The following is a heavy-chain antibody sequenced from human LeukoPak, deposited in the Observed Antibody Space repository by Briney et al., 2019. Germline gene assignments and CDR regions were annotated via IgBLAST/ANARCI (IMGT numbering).Heavy chain of an antibody. Sequence: SETLSLTCGVFGGSFSEYYWTWIRQSPGKGLEWIGEINHSGTTNYNPSLESRVTISVDTSKNRFSLNLSSVTAADTAVYYCASNGPLLSDTNRYYFNYWGQGTLVTVSS. CDR2: INHSGTT. CDR1: GGSFSEYY. V-gene: IGHV4-34*01. D-gene: IGHD2-8*01. CDR3: ASNGPLLSDTNRYYFNY. J-gene: IGHJ4*02.